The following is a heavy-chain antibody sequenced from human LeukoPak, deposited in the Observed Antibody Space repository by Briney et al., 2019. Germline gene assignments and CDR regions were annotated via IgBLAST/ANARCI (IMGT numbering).Heavy chain of an antibody. CDR2: MYYSGST. CDR1: GGSISSYY. CDR3: ARGAGSYLYWYFDL. J-gene: IGHJ2*01. V-gene: IGHV4-59*01. Sequence: SETLSLTCTVSGGSISSYYWSWIRQPPGKGLEWIGYMYYSGSTNYNPSLKSRVTISVDTSKNQFSLKLSSVTAADTAVYYCARGAGSYLYWYFDLWGRGTLVTVSS. D-gene: IGHD1-26*01.